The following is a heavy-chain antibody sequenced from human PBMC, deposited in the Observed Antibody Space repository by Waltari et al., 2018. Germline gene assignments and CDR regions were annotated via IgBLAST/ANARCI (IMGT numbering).Heavy chain of an antibody. Sequence: EVQLVESGGGLVQPGGSLRLSCAASGFTFSSYEMNWVRQAPGKGLEWVSYISSSSSTIYYADSVKGRFTISRDNAKNSLYLQMNSLRAEDTAVYYCARARRGCFDYWGQGTLVTVSS. D-gene: IGHD3-10*01. CDR2: ISSSSSTI. CDR3: ARARRGCFDY. J-gene: IGHJ4*02. V-gene: IGHV3-48*03. CDR1: GFTFSSYE.